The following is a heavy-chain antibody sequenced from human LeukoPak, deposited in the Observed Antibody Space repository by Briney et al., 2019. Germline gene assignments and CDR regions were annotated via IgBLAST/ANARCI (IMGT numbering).Heavy chain of an antibody. V-gene: IGHV3-30-3*01. CDR2: ISYDGTNK. J-gene: IGHJ4*02. CDR3: ARDRGGSGWLYFDY. Sequence: TGGSLRLSCAASGFTFSAYAMHWVRQAPGRGLEWVAVISYDGTNKYYADSVKGRFTISRDNSKNTLYLQMNSLRPEHTAVYYCARDRGGSGWLYFDYWGQGALVTVSS. D-gene: IGHD6-19*01. CDR1: GFTFSAYA.